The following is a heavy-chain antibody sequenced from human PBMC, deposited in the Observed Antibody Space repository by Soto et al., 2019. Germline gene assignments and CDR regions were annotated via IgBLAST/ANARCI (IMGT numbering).Heavy chain of an antibody. CDR3: ARDRTMVRGVITRRFHYYGMDV. CDR2: IYSGGST. D-gene: IGHD3-10*01. CDR1: GFTVGSNY. J-gene: IGHJ6*02. V-gene: IGHV3-53*01. Sequence: GGSLRVSCAASGFTVGSNYMSWVRQAPGKGLESVSVIYSGGSTYYADSVEGRFAISRDNSKNKLYLQMSSLRAEDTTVYYCARDRTMVRGVITRRFHYYGMDVWGQGTTVPVSS.